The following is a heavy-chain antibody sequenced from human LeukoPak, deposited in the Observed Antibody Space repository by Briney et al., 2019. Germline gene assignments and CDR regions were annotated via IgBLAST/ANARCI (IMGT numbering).Heavy chain of an antibody. J-gene: IGHJ4*02. D-gene: IGHD2-15*01. CDR1: GFSFSTYS. CDR2: ISSSSTYI. V-gene: IGHV3-21*01. CDR3: ARDPGGGSFGTRLELDY. Sequence: GGSLRLSCAASGFSFSTYSMNWVRQAPGKGLEWVSSISSSSTYIYYADSVKGRFTFSRDNAKNSLYLQMNSLRAEDTAVYYCARDPGGGSFGTRLELDYWGQGTLVTVSS.